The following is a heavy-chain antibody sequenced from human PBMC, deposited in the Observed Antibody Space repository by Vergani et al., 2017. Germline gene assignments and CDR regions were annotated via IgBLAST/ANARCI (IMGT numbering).Heavy chain of an antibody. Sequence: QVQLQESGPGLVKPSQTLSLTCTVSGGSFSTGGQSWTWLRQSAGKGLEWIERIYTSGATNYNPSFRSRAIMSVDESKKHFSMKLTSVTAADTAVYYCARDGGEYDKDALDVWGQGTKVTVTS. CDR3: ARDGGEYDKDALDV. J-gene: IGHJ3*01. V-gene: IGHV4-61*02. CDR1: GGSFSTGGQS. D-gene: IGHD2-21*01. CDR2: IYTSGAT.